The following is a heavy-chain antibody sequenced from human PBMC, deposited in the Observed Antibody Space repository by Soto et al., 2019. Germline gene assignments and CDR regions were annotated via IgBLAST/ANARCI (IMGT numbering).Heavy chain of an antibody. CDR3: ARERRYYYDSSGYEPHDAFDI. Sequence: SETLSLTCAVYGGSFSGYYWSWIRQPPGKGLEWIGEINHSGSTNYNPSLKSRVTISVDTSKNQFSLKLSSVTAADTAVYYCARERRYYYDSSGYEPHDAFDIWGQATMVTVSS. CDR1: GGSFSGYY. V-gene: IGHV4-34*01. J-gene: IGHJ3*02. CDR2: INHSGST. D-gene: IGHD3-22*01.